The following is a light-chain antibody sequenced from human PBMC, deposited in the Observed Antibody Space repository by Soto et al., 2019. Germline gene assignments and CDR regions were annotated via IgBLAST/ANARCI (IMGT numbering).Light chain of an antibody. V-gene: IGLV2-23*01. J-gene: IGLJ2*01. Sequence: QSALTQPASVSGSPGQSITIPCTGTSSDIGSYDLVSWYQRHPGKAPKLMIYEAIQRPSGVSNRFSGSKSGNTASLTISGLQAEDEADYFCCSYAGNSTLAFGGGTKLTVL. CDR3: CSYAGNSTLA. CDR2: EAI. CDR1: SSDIGSYDL.